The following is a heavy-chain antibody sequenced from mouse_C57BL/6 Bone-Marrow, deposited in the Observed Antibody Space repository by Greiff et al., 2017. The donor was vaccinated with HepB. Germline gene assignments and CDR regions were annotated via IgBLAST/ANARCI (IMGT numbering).Heavy chain of an antibody. J-gene: IGHJ3*01. CDR3: TRYDYDDGFAY. CDR2: IDPETGGT. Sequence: PRKQSGAELVRPGASVTLSCKASGYTFTDYEMHWVKQTPVHGLEWIGAIDPETGGTAYNQKFKGKAILTADKSSSTAYMELRSLTSEDSAVYYCTRYDYDDGFAYWGQGTLVTVSA. D-gene: IGHD2-4*01. V-gene: IGHV1-15*01. CDR1: GYTFTDYE.